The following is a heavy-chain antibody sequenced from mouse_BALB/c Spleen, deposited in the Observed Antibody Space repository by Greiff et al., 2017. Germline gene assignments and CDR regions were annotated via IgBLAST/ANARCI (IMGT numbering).Heavy chain of an antibody. CDR3: ARLITTWFAY. V-gene: IGHV1-5*01. CDR1: GYTFTSYW. D-gene: IGHD2-4*01. Sequence: EVQLQQSGTVLARPGASVKMSCKASGYTFTSYWMHWVKQRPGQGLEWIGAIYPGNSDTSYNQKFKGKAKLTAVTSTSTAYMELSSLTNEDSAVYYCARLITTWFAYWGQGTLVTVSA. CDR2: IYPGNSDT. J-gene: IGHJ3*01.